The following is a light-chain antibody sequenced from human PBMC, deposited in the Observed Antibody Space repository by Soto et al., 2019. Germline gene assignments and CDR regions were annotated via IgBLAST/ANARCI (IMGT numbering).Light chain of an antibody. CDR1: SSNIGNNH. V-gene: IGLV1-47*01. J-gene: IGLJ2*01. Sequence: QSVLTQPPSASGTPGQRVTISCSGSSSNIGNNHVYWYQQLPGTAPKLLTYRSNQRPSGVPDRFSGSRSGTSASLAISGLRSEDEADYHCAAWDGSLSGVIFGGGTKLTVL. CDR3: AAWDGSLSGVI. CDR2: RSN.